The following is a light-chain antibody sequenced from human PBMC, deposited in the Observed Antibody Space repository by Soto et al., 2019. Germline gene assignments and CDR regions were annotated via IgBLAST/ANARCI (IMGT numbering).Light chain of an antibody. CDR3: IQDYNYPLT. CDR1: RSVSSSY. J-gene: IGKJ4*01. CDR2: GAS. V-gene: IGKV3-20*01. Sequence: IVLPQSPGTLSLSPGERATVSCRASRSVSSSYLVWYQQKPGQAPRLLIYGASNRATGIPDRFSGSGSGTDFTLTISRLEPEDFATYYCIQDYNYPLTFGGGTKVDI.